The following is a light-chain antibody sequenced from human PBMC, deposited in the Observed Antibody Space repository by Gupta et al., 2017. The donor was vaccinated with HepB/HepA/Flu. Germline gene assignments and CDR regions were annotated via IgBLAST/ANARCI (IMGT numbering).Light chain of an antibody. CDR2: DVS. Sequence: SALTQPASVSGSPGQSITISCTGTNSDVGDYNYVSWYQQHPGKAPKLMIYDVSNRPSGVANRFSGSKSGNTASLTISGLQAEDEADYYCSSYTSSSTHYVFGTGTKVTVL. CDR3: SSYTSSSTHYV. CDR1: NSDVGDYNY. V-gene: IGLV2-14*01. J-gene: IGLJ1*01.